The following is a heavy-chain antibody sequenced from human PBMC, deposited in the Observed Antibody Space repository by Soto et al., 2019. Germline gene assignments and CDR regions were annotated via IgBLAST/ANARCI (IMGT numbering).Heavy chain of an antibody. J-gene: IGHJ4*02. CDR1: GFTFTSHA. D-gene: IGHD3-3*01. CDR2: ASGSGGRT. Sequence: EVQLLDSGGGFVQPGGSLRLSCAASGFTFTSHAMSWVRQAPGKGLEWVAAASGSGGRTYYADSVKGRFTISSDTAKNTVDLQTNSLTAEDTAVYYCARDRYYDFSNGDPQSPFDYWGQGNLVTVSS. CDR3: ARDRYYDFSNGDPQSPFDY. V-gene: IGHV3-23*01.